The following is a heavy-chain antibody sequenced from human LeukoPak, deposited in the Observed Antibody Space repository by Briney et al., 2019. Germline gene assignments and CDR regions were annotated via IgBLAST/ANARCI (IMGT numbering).Heavy chain of an antibody. CDR1: GGSISSYY. D-gene: IGHD6-13*01. CDR2: IYTSGST. J-gene: IGHJ6*02. CDR3: PRDGSSSWGAYYYYGMDV. Sequence: SETLSLTCTVSGGSISSYYWSWIRQPAGKGLEWIGRIYTSGSTNYNPSLKSRVTMSVDTSKNQFSLKLSSVTAADTAVYYCPRDGSSSWGAYYYYGMDVWGQGTTVTVSS. V-gene: IGHV4-4*07.